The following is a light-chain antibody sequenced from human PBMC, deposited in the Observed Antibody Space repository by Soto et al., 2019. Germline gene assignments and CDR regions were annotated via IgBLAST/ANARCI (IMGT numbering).Light chain of an antibody. CDR1: SSDVGGYNY. V-gene: IGLV2-14*01. J-gene: IGLJ1*01. CDR3: SSYTSTSPSIV. Sequence: QSALTQPVSVSGSPGQSITISCAGTSSDVGGYNYVSWYQQHPGKAPKLMIYEVHNRPSGVSDRFSGSKSGNTASLTISGLQADDEADYYCSSYTSTSPSIVLGAGTKLTVL. CDR2: EVH.